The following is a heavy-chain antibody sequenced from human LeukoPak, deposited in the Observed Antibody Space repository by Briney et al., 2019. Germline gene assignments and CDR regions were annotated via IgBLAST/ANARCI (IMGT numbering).Heavy chain of an antibody. D-gene: IGHD2-2*02. CDR1: GGSISSGGYS. J-gene: IGHJ6*02. V-gene: IGHV4-30-2*01. CDR2: IYHSGST. CDR3: ASGVIGYCSSTSCYTVGMDV. Sequence: SETLSLTCAVSGGSISSGGYSWSWLRQPPGKGLEWFGCIYHSGSTYYNPSLKSRVTISVDRSKNQFSLKLSSVTAADTAVYYCASGVIGYCSSTSCYTVGMDVWGQGTTVTVSS.